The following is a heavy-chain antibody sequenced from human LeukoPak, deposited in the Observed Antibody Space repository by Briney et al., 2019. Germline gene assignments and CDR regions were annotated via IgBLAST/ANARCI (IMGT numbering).Heavy chain of an antibody. Sequence: GGSLRFSGAASGFTFSSYSMNWLRQAPGKGVKWVTSISSSSSYIYSADSVKGRFTISRDNAKTSLYLQMNSLRAEATAVYYCARDTSDILTGYYNSRGLDYWGQGTLVTVSS. J-gene: IGHJ4*02. V-gene: IGHV3-21*01. CDR3: ARDTSDILTGYYNSRGLDY. CDR1: GFTFSSYS. D-gene: IGHD3-9*01. CDR2: ISSSSSYI.